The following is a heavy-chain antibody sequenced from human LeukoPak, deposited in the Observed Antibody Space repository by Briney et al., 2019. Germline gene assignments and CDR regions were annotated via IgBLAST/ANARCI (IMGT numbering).Heavy chain of an antibody. J-gene: IGHJ2*01. V-gene: IGHV4-59*08. Sequence: SETLSLTCTVSGGSISSYYWSWIRQPPGKGLEWIGYIYYSGTTNYNPSLRGRVTISVDASKNQFSLRLSSVTAADTAVYYCARHGTYFGTFPYWYFDLWGRGTLVTVSS. CDR1: GGSISSYY. CDR2: IYYSGTT. CDR3: ARHGTYFGTFPYWYFDL. D-gene: IGHD1-1*01.